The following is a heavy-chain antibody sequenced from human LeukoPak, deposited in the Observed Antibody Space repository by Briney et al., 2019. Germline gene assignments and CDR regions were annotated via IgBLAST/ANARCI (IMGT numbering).Heavy chain of an antibody. Sequence: SETLSLTCTVSGGSISSYYWSWIRQPPGKGLEWIGYIYYSGSTNYNPSLKSRVTISVDTSKNQFSLKLSSVTAADTAVYYCASTTTVTTRSFDYWGQGTLVTVSS. V-gene: IGHV4-59*12. J-gene: IGHJ4*02. D-gene: IGHD4-17*01. CDR2: IYYSGST. CDR1: GGSISSYY. CDR3: ASTTTVTTRSFDY.